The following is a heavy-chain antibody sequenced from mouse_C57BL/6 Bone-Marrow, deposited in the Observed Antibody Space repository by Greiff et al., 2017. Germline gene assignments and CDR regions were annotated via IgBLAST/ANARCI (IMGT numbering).Heavy chain of an antibody. J-gene: IGHJ2*01. CDR3: ARITTVVARGLFDY. V-gene: IGHV1-55*01. D-gene: IGHD1-1*01. CDR1: GYTFTSYW. CDR2: IYPGSGST. Sequence: VQLQQPGAELVKPGASVKMSCKASGYTFTSYWITWVKQRPGQGLEWIGDIYPGSGSTNYNEKFKSKATLTVDTSSSTAYMQLSSLTSEDSAVYYCARITTVVARGLFDYWGQGTTLTVSS.